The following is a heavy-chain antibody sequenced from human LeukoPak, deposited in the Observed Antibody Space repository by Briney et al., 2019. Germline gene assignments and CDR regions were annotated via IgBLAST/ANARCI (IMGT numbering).Heavy chain of an antibody. Sequence: ASVKVSCKASGYTFTSYGISWVRQAPGQGLEWMGWISAYNGNTNYAQKLQGRVTMTTDTSTSTAYMELRSLRADDTAVYYCARMKPGSIAASCDYWGQGTLVTVSS. J-gene: IGHJ4*02. CDR3: ARMKPGSIAASCDY. V-gene: IGHV1-18*01. CDR1: GYTFTSYG. D-gene: IGHD6-6*01. CDR2: ISAYNGNT.